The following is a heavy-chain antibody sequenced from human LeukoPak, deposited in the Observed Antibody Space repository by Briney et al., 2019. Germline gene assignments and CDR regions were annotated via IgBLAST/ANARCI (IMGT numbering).Heavy chain of an antibody. CDR1: GGSISSYY. CDR2: IYYTGSP. J-gene: IGHJ4*02. CDR3: ARGSKAAPGTFDY. V-gene: IGHV4-59*01. D-gene: IGHD6-13*01. Sequence: PSETLSLTCTVSGGSISSYYWSWIRQPPGKGLEWIRYIYYTGSPDYNPSLKSRVAISVETSKNQFSLKLSSVTAADTAVYYCARGSKAAPGTFDYWGQGTLVTVSS.